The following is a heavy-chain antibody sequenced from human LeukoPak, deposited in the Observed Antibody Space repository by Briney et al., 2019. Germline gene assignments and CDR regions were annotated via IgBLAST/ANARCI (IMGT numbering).Heavy chain of an antibody. CDR1: GYTFTSYY. V-gene: IGHV1-46*01. Sequence: ASVKVSCKASGYTFTSYYMHWVRQAPGQGLEWMGIINPSGGGTRYAQKFQGRVTMTRDTSTSTVYMELSSLRSEDTAVYYCARDRGGQPQLYWGQGTLVTVSS. D-gene: IGHD6-13*01. CDR3: ARDRGGQPQLY. CDR2: INPSGGGT. J-gene: IGHJ4*02.